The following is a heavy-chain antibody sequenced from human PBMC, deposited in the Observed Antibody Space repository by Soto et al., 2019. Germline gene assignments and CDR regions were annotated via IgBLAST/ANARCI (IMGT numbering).Heavy chain of an antibody. CDR1: GGTFSSYA. D-gene: IGHD1-26*01. CDR2: IIPIFGTA. V-gene: IGHV1-69*13. J-gene: IGHJ6*02. Sequence: SVKVSCKASGGTFSSYAISWVRQAPGQGLEWMGGIIPIFGTANYAQKFQGRVTITADESTSTDYMELSSLRSEDTAVFYCASAGEGQAQHYYYGMDVWGQGTTVTVSS. CDR3: ASAGEGQAQHYYYGMDV.